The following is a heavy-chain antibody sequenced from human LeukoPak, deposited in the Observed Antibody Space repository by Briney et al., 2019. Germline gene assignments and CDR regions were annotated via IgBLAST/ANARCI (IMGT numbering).Heavy chain of an antibody. CDR3: ARDQVGASLDY. D-gene: IGHD1-26*01. Sequence: GAAVKVSCKASGYTFTDYYIHWVRQAPGQGLEWMGIISPSGGGTTYAQKFQGRVTMTRDMSTSTVYMEVSSLKSEDTAVYYCARDQVGASLDYWGQGTLVTVSS. CDR2: ISPSGGGT. J-gene: IGHJ4*02. V-gene: IGHV1-46*01. CDR1: GYTFTDYY.